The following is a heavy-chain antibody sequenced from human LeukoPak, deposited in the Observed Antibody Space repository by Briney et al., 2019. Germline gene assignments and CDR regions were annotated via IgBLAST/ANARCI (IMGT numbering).Heavy chain of an antibody. D-gene: IGHD3-10*01. Sequence: PGGSLRLSCAASGFTFSSYAMHWVRQAPGKGLEWVAVISYDGSNKYYADSVKGRFTISRDNSKNTLYLQMNSLRAEDTAVYYCARDSYYYGSALDYWGQGTLVTVSS. CDR1: GFTFSSYA. V-gene: IGHV3-30-3*01. CDR3: ARDSYYYGSALDY. J-gene: IGHJ4*02. CDR2: ISYDGSNK.